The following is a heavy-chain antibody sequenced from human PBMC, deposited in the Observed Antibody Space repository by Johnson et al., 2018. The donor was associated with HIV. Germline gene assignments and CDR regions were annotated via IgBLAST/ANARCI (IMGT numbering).Heavy chain of an antibody. J-gene: IGHJ3*02. CDR1: GFTFSSYA. D-gene: IGHD3-3*01. CDR2: ISGSGGST. V-gene: IGHV3-23*04. Sequence: VQLVESGGGLVQPGGSLSLSCAASGFTFSSYAMSWVRQAPGKGLEWVSAISGSGGSTYYADSVKCRFTISSAHSKNTLYLQMNSLRAEDTAVYYCAKDPLTIVGVVIAPGDAFDIWGQGTMVTVSS. CDR3: AKDPLTIVGVVIAPGDAFDI.